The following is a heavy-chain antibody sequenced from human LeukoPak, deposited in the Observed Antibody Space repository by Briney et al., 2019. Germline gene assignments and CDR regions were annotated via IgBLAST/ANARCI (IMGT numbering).Heavy chain of an antibody. V-gene: IGHV4-4*02. CDR1: GGSISSSNW. D-gene: IGHD3-22*01. CDR3: ARDGHRMYYYDTSAYRFDY. CDR2: IYHSGST. Sequence: SETLSLTCAVSGGSISSSNWWSWVRQPPGKGLEWIGEIYHSGSTNYNPSLKSRVTISVDKSKNQFSLKLSSVTAADTAVYYCARDGHRMYYYDTSAYRFDYWGQGTLVTVSS. J-gene: IGHJ4*02.